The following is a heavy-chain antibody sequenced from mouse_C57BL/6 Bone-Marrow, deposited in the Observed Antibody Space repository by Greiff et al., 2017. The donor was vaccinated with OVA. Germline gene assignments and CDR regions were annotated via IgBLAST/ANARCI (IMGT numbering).Heavy chain of an antibody. J-gene: IGHJ4*01. CDR3: ARDGNLLTMDY. CDR1: GYTFTDYY. CDR2: INPNNGGT. V-gene: IGHV1-26*01. Sequence: DVQLQQSGPELVKPGASVKISCKASGYTFTDYYMNWVKQSHGKSLEWIGDINPNNGGTSYNQKFKGKATLTVDKSSSTAYMELRSLTSEDSAVYDCARDGNLLTMDYWGQGTSVTVSS. D-gene: IGHD2-1*01.